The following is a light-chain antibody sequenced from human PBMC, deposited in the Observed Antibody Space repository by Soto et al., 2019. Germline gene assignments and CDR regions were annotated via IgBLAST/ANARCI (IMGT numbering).Light chain of an antibody. V-gene: IGLV1-44*01. J-gene: IGLJ2*01. Sequence: SVLTQPPSASGTPGQRVTISCSGSSSNIGSNTVNWYQQLPGTAPKLLIYSNNQRPSGVPDRFSGSKSGTSASLAISGLQSEDEADYYCAAWDDSLNGPYVVFGGGTKVTVL. CDR3: AAWDDSLNGPYVV. CDR1: SSNIGSNT. CDR2: SNN.